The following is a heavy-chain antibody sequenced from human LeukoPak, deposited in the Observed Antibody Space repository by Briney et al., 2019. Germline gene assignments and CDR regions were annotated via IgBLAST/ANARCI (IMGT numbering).Heavy chain of an antibody. V-gene: IGHV3-48*04. CDR1: GFTFSSYS. D-gene: IGHD3-10*02. J-gene: IGHJ6*04. CDR3: AELGITMIGGV. Sequence: GGYLRLSCAASGFTFSSYSMNWVRQAPGKGLEWVSYISSSGSTIYYADSVKGRFTISRDNAKNSLYLQMNSLRAEDTAVYYCAELGITMIGGVWGKGTTVTISS. CDR2: ISSSGSTI.